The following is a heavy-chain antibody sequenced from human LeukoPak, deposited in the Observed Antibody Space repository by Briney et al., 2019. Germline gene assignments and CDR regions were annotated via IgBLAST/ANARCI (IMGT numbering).Heavy chain of an antibody. J-gene: IGHJ4*02. Sequence: GGSLRLSCAASGFTFSSYAMHWVRQAPGKGLEWVAVISYDGSNKYYADSVKGRFTISRDNSKNTLYLQMNSLRAEDTAVYYCAREDYDSSGYPDCWGQGTLVTVSS. CDR3: AREDYDSSGYPDC. D-gene: IGHD3-22*01. CDR1: GFTFSSYA. CDR2: ISYDGSNK. V-gene: IGHV3-30-3*01.